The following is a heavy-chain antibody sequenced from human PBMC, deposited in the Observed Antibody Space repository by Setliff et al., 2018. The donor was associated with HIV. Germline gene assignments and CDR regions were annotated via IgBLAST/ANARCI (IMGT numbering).Heavy chain of an antibody. CDR3: ARAPPINFWSGYYTGPQGWFYS. D-gene: IGHD3-3*01. V-gene: IGHV1-18*01. CDR2: ISAYNGNT. CDR1: GYNFTIFG. J-gene: IGHJ5*01. Sequence: EASVKVSCKASGYNFTIFGITWVRQAPGQGLEWMGWISAYNGNTNYAQKLQGRITLTIDSVTTTAYMDLRSLTSDDTAMYYCARAPPINFWSGYYTGPQGWFYSWGQGSLVTVSS.